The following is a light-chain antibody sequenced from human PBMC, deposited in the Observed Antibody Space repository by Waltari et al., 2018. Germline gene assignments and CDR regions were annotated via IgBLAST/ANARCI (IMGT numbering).Light chain of an antibody. V-gene: IGLV2-14*03. J-gene: IGLJ1*01. CDR1: TSDIGYYKY. CDR2: DVS. Sequence: QSALTQPASVSGSPGQSITISCTGTTSDIGYYKYVSWYQQHPGKAPKLIIYDVSHRPSGVSDRVSGSKSGNTASLTISGLRAEDEADYHCSSYSISSNYFVFGTGTTVTVL. CDR3: SSYSISSNYFV.